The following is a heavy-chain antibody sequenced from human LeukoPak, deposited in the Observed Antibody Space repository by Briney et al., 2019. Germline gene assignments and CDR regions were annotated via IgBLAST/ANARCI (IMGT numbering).Heavy chain of an antibody. CDR3: ARSSIVGATDYFDY. Sequence: GGSLRLSCAASGFTVSSSYMSWVRQAPGKGLEWVSVIYSGGSTYYADSVKGRFTISRDNSKNTLYLQMNSLRAEDTAVYYCARSSIVGATDYFDYWGQGTLVTVSS. V-gene: IGHV3-66*01. CDR1: GFTVSSSY. D-gene: IGHD1-26*01. J-gene: IGHJ4*02. CDR2: IYSGGST.